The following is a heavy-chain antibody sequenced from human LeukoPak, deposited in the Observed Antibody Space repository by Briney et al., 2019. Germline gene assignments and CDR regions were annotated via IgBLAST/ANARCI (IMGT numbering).Heavy chain of an antibody. CDR3: ARLAPGNYDILTGDPKVVFDY. CDR2: IYYSGST. Sequence: SETLSLTCTVSGGSISSYYWSWIRQPPGTGLEWIGYIYYSGSTNYHPSLKSRVTISVDTSKNQFSLKLSSVTAADTAVYYCARLAPGNYDILTGDPKVVFDYWGQGALVTVSS. D-gene: IGHD3-9*01. V-gene: IGHV4-59*08. CDR1: GGSISSYY. J-gene: IGHJ4*02.